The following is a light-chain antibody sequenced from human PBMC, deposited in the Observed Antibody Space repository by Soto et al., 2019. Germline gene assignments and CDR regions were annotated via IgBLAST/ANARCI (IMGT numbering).Light chain of an antibody. Sequence: MTHRPSAVSGKIVDSVGIPCRARQSISSWLAWYQQKPGKAPKLLIYKASSSQSGVSSRFSGSGSGTEFTLTSSSLPADDIATYYCEQYNRWLTLGEGTKVDIK. CDR2: KAS. CDR3: EQYNRWLT. J-gene: IGKJ4*01. V-gene: IGKV1-5*03. CDR1: QSISSW.